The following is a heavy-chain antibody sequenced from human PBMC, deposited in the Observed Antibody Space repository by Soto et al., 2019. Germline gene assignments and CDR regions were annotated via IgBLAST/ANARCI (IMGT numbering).Heavy chain of an antibody. CDR1: GGSISSSNW. Sequence: PSETLSLTCAVSGGSISSSNWWSWVRQPPGKGLEWIGEIYHSGSTNYSPSFQGHVTISADKSISTAYLQWSSLKASDTAMYYCARLLSEGNYEVGWFDPWGQGTLVTVSS. CDR3: ARLLSEGNYEVGWFDP. D-gene: IGHD4-4*01. V-gene: IGHV4-4*02. CDR2: IYHSGST. J-gene: IGHJ5*02.